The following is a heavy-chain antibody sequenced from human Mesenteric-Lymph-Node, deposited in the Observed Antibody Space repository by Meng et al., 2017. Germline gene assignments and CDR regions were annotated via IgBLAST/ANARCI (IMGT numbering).Heavy chain of an antibody. V-gene: IGHV4-34*01. CDR3: ARGGGNSWYIDY. J-gene: IGHJ4*02. Sequence: QVQLQQWGAGLVKPSETLSLTCAVHGGSFSGYYWRWFRQPPGKGLEGIGEINHSGSTNYNPSLKSRVTISVDTSKNQFSLKLSSVTAADTAVYYCARGGGNSWYIDYWGQGTLVTVSS. CDR2: INHSGST. D-gene: IGHD6-13*01. CDR1: GGSFSGYY.